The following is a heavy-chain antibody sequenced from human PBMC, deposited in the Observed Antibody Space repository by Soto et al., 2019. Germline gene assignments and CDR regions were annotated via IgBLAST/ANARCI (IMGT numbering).Heavy chain of an antibody. D-gene: IGHD3-22*01. J-gene: IGHJ5*02. CDR3: ARGRSSGPRFDP. CDR2: IYHSGST. V-gene: IGHV4-61*08. CDR1: GGSISSGGYY. Sequence: SETLSLTCTVSGGSISSGGYYWSWIRQHPGKGLEWIGYIYHSGSTSYNPSLKSRVTISADTSKNQLSLKLSSVTAADTAVYYCARGRSSGPRFDPWGQGTLVTVSS.